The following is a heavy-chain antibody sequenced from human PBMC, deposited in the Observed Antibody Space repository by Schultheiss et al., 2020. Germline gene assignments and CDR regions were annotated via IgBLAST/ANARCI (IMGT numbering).Heavy chain of an antibody. CDR3: AKHRWCSGGSCYGYYYGMDV. Sequence: GGSLRLSCAASGFTFSSYWMHWVRQAPGKGLEWFSAIIGSGGSTYYADSVKGRFTISRDNSKNTLYLQMNSLRAEDTAVNYCAKHRWCSGGSCYGYYYGMDVWGQGTTVTVSS. J-gene: IGHJ6*02. CDR2: IIGSGGST. D-gene: IGHD2-15*01. V-gene: IGHV3-23*01. CDR1: GFTFSSYW.